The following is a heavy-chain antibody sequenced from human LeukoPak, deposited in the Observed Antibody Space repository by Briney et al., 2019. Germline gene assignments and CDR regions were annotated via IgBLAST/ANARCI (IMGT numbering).Heavy chain of an antibody. CDR1: GFTFSDYF. CDR3: ARDSYYDSSGYYPY. V-gene: IGHV3-11*04. D-gene: IGHD3-22*01. Sequence: GGSLRLSCAASGFTFSDYFMTWIRQAPGKGLEWVSYISSSGSTIYYADSVKGRFTISRDNAKNSLYLQMNSLRAEDTAVYYCARDSYYDSSGYYPYWGQGTLVTVSS. CDR2: ISSSGSTI. J-gene: IGHJ4*02.